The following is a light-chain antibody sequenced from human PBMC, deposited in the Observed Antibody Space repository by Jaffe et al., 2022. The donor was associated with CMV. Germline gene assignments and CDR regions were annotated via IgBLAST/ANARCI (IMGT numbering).Light chain of an antibody. Sequence: SYELTQPPSVSVSPGQTARITCSGDALPKQYAYWYQQRPGQAPLLVIYKDNERPSGIPERFSGSSSGTTVTLTISGVQAEDEAYYYCQSADRSGSNWVFGGGTNLTVL. V-gene: IGLV3-25*03. CDR3: QSADRSGSNWV. J-gene: IGLJ3*02. CDR1: ALPKQY. CDR2: KDN.